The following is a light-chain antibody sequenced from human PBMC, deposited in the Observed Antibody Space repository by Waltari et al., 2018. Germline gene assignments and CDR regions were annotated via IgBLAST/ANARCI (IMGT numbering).Light chain of an antibody. CDR1: NIGSYS. J-gene: IGLJ1*01. CDR2: SDS. CDR3: HVWHPDMDPGV. V-gene: IGLV3-21*04. Sequence: SYALTQPPSVSVAPGTTARITCGGDNIGSYSVHWYQPKPGQAPVLVIFSDSDRPSGIPERFPGSNSGNTATLTISSVEAGDEAKYYCHVWHPDMDPGVFGPGTEVSV.